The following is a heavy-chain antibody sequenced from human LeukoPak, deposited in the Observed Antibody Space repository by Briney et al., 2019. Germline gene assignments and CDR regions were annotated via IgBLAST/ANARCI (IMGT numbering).Heavy chain of an antibody. D-gene: IGHD1-26*01. CDR1: GDSISSSTCY. Sequence: SETLSLTCTVSGDSISSSTCYWGWIRQPPGKGLEWIGSISYSGSTYYNPSLRSRVTISVDTSKNQFSLKLSSVTAADTAVYYCAREGVDSGDAFDIWGQGTMVTVSS. CDR3: AREGVDSGDAFDI. J-gene: IGHJ3*02. V-gene: IGHV4-39*07. CDR2: ISYSGST.